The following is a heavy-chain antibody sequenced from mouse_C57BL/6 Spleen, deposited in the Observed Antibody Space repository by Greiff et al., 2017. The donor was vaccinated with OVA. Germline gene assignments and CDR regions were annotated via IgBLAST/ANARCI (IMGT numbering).Heavy chain of an antibody. Sequence: VQLQQSGPELVKPGASVKMSCKASGYTFTDYNMHWVKQSHGKSLEWIGYINPNNGGTSYNQKFKGKATLTVNKSSSTAYMQLSSLTSEDSAVYYCARRTVVATDYWGQGTTLTVSS. J-gene: IGHJ2*01. CDR3: ARRTVVATDY. D-gene: IGHD1-1*01. CDR1: GYTFTDYN. CDR2: INPNNGGT. V-gene: IGHV1-22*01.